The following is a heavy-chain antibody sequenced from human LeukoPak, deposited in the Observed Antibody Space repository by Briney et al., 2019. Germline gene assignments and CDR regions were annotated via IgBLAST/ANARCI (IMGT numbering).Heavy chain of an antibody. D-gene: IGHD5-24*01. CDR1: GGSISSSNW. V-gene: IGHV4-4*02. Sequence: SETLSLTCAVSGGSISSSNWWSWVRQPPGKGLEWIGEIYHSGSTNYNPSLKSRVTISVDKSKNQFSLKLSSVTAADTAVYYCARGSDGWNYDAFDIWGQGTMVTVSS. CDR3: ARGSDGWNYDAFDI. CDR2: IYHSGST. J-gene: IGHJ3*02.